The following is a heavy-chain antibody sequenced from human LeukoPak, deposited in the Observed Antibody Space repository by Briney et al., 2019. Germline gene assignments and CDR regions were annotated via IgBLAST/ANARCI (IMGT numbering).Heavy chain of an antibody. CDR3: ARMDMDIAMVTNYLDH. CDR2: SHPSGSST. CDR1: GYTFTSHY. D-gene: IGHD5-18*01. Sequence: ASVKISCKASGYTFTSHYMHWVRQAPGQGREWMGVSHPSGSSTNYSQKFQGRLTMTKDTSTSTVYIELDSLTSDDTAVYYCARMDMDIAMVTNYLDHWGQGTLVIVSS. V-gene: IGHV1-46*01. J-gene: IGHJ4*02.